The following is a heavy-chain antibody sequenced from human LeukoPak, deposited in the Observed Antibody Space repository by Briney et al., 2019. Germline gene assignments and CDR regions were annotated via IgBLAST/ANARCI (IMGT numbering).Heavy chain of an antibody. CDR1: GFSFRDSG. J-gene: IGHJ4*02. CDR2: ISYDGSKE. D-gene: IGHD3-16*01. V-gene: IGHV3-30*03. CDR3: ARDGGDY. Sequence: GGALRLSCAASGFSFRDSGMNWVRQAPGKGLEWVAVISYDGSKEYYADSLKGRFTISRDNSKSTLYLQMNSLRVEDTAIYYCARDGGDYWGQGTLVTVSS.